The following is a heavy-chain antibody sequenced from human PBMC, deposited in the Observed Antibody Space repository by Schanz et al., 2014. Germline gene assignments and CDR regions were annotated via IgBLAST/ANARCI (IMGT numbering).Heavy chain of an antibody. Sequence: QVHLVQSGAEVKEPGSSVKVSCKPSGGTFVTFFFTWVRQAPGQGPQWMGRISPLLGVANYAQEFQGRLTITADTSTSTAYMELSSLRSEDTAVYYCARDWPVGMPATYFDYWGQGTLVTVSS. CDR1: GGTFVTFF. CDR3: ARDWPVGMPATYFDY. V-gene: IGHV1-69*04. J-gene: IGHJ4*02. D-gene: IGHD2-2*01. CDR2: ISPLLGVA.